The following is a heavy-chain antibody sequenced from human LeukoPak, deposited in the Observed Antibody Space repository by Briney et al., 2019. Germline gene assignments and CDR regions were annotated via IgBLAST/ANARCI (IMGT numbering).Heavy chain of an antibody. Sequence: GGSLRLSCAASGFTFSSYSMNWVRQAPGKGLEWVSYISSSSSTIYYADSVKGRFTICRDNAKNSLYLQMNSLRAEDTAVYYCARDPTYSYGPVWGQGTLVTVSS. CDR2: ISSSSSTI. D-gene: IGHD5-18*01. J-gene: IGHJ4*02. V-gene: IGHV3-48*01. CDR3: ARDPTYSYGPV. CDR1: GFTFSSYS.